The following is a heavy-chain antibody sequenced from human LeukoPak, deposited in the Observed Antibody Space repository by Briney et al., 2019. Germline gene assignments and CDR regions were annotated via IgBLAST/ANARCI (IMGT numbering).Heavy chain of an antibody. CDR3: ARVGGGRRSAAGIHDAFDP. CDR1: GFTFSRYA. Sequence: GRSLRLSCAASGFTFSRYAMHWVRQAPGKGLEWVAVMSYVGSNIYSPDSVKGRFTVSRDNSRNTLYLQVNSLRAEDTAVYYWARVGGGRRSAAGIHDAFDPWGQETMGTVSS. V-gene: IGHV3-30*04. D-gene: IGHD1-1*01. CDR2: MSYVGSNI. J-gene: IGHJ3*01.